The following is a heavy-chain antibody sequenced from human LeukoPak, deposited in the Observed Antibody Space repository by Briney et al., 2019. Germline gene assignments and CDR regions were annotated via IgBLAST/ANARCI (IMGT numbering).Heavy chain of an antibody. J-gene: IGHJ4*02. CDR3: ARVIRQQRPLGFDY. CDR2: INPNSGGT. D-gene: IGHD6-13*01. CDR1: GYTFTGYY. V-gene: IGHV1-2*02. Sequence: ASVTVSCKASGYTFTGYYMHWVRQAPGQGLEWMGWINPNSGGTNYAQKFQGRVTMTRDTSISTAYMELSRLRSDDTAVYYCARVIRQQRPLGFDYWGQGTLVTVSS.